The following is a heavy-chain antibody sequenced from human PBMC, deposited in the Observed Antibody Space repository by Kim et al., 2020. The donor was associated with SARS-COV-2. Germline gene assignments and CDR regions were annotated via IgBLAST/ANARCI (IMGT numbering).Heavy chain of an antibody. Sequence: SETLSLTCTVSGGSISSSGYYWGWVRQPPGKGLEWIGSIYYSGSTYYNPTLKSRVTISVDTSKNQFSLKLSSVTAADTAVYYCASLGLVGDTTEDNWGQGTLVPVSS. CDR3: ASLGLVGDTTEDN. V-gene: IGHV4-39*01. D-gene: IGHD1-26*01. J-gene: IGHJ4*02. CDR1: GGSISSSGYY. CDR2: IYYSGST.